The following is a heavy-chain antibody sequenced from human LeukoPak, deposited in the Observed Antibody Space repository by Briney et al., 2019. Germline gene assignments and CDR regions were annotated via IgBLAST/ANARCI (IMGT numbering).Heavy chain of an antibody. CDR3: AKATMKDSLLRPYYDILTAIFDY. J-gene: IGHJ4*02. CDR2: ISYDGSNK. Sequence: PGRSLRLSCVASEFTFRSYDMHWVRQAPGKGLEWVAFISYDGSNKYYADSVKGRFTISRDNSKNTLSLQMNSLRAEDTAVFYCAKATMKDSLLRPYYDILTAIFDYWGQGTLVTVSS. CDR1: EFTFRSYD. V-gene: IGHV3-30*18. D-gene: IGHD3-9*01.